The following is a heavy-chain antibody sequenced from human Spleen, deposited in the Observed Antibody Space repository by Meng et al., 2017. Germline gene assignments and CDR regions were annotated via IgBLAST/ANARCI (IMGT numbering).Heavy chain of an antibody. CDR3: ARAAGYIYAYVEY. CDR1: GFTFSTYW. Sequence: GESLKISCTASGFTFSTYWMHCVRQAPGKGLEWVSVIYSGGSTHYADSVRGRFTISRDNSKNTLYLQMNSLRAEDTAVYYCARAAGYIYAYVEYWGQGTLVTVSS. J-gene: IGHJ4*02. CDR2: IYSGGST. V-gene: IGHV3-53*01. D-gene: IGHD5-18*01.